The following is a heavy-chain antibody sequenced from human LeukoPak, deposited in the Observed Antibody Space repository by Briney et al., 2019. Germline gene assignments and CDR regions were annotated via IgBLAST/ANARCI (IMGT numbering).Heavy chain of an antibody. CDR2: ISSSSSYI. CDR3: ARRSGIAVAGAFDY. Sequence: GRSLRLSCATSGFTFSSYPMSWVRQAPGRGLEWVSSISSSSSYIYYADSVKGRFTISRDNAKNSLYLQMNSLRAEDTAVYYCARRSGIAVAGAFDYWGQGTLVTVSS. V-gene: IGHV3-21*04. D-gene: IGHD6-19*01. J-gene: IGHJ4*02. CDR1: GFTFSSYP.